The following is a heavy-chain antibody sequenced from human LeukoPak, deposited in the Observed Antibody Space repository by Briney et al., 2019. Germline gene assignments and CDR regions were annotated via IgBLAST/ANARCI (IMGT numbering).Heavy chain of an antibody. V-gene: IGHV4-39*01. Sequence: PSETLSLTCTVSGGSISSSSYYWCWIRQPPGKGLEWIGSIYYSGCTYYNPSLKSRATISVDTSKNQFSLKLSSVTAADTAVYYCARLVQERELPHFDYWGQGTLVTVSS. CDR1: GGSISSSSYY. D-gene: IGHD1-26*01. CDR2: IYYSGCT. CDR3: ARLVQERELPHFDY. J-gene: IGHJ4*02.